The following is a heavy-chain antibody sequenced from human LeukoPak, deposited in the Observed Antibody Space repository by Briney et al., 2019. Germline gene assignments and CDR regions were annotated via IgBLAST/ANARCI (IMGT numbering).Heavy chain of an antibody. CDR1: GFTFSTYW. Sequence: GGSLRLTCAASGFTFSTYWMPWGRQGPPTGLVWVSRINSDGSSTSYADSVKGRFTISRDNAKNTLYLQMDSLRAEDTAVYYCARWGVWGSYRPVDYWGQGTLVAVSS. D-gene: IGHD3-16*02. CDR3: ARWGVWGSYRPVDY. J-gene: IGHJ4*02. CDR2: INSDGSST. V-gene: IGHV3-74*01.